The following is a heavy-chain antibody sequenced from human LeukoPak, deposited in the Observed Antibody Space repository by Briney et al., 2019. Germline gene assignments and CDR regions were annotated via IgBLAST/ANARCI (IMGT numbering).Heavy chain of an antibody. D-gene: IGHD2-2*01. CDR2: IYYSGST. V-gene: IGHV4-59*01. CDR3: ARYCSSTSCLDY. CDR1: GGSISSYY. J-gene: IGHJ4*02. Sequence: PSETLSLTRTVSGGSISSYYWSWIRQPPGKGLEWIGYIYYSGSTNYNPSLKSRVTISVDTSKNQFSLKLSSVTAADTAVYYCARYCSSTSCLDYWGQGTLVTVSS.